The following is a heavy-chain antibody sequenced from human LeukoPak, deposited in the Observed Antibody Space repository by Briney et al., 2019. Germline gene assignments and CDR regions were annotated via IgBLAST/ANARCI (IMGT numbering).Heavy chain of an antibody. CDR3: ARVTYGSGNDAFDI. CDR2: IASETYGGTA. D-gene: IGHD3-10*01. J-gene: IGHJ3*02. Sequence: GGSLRLSCTASGFTFGDYAMTWVRQAPGKGLEWVGFIASETYGGTAEYAASVKGRFTISRDDSKSIAYLQMNSLKTEDTAVYYCARVTYGSGNDAFDIWGQGTMVTVSS. V-gene: IGHV3-49*04. CDR1: GFTFGDYA.